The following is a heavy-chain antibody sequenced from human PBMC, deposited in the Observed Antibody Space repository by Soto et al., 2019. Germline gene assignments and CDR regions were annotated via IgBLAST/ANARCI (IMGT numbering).Heavy chain of an antibody. Sequence: GGSLRLSCAASGFTVSSNYMSWVRQSPGKGLEWVSVIYSGGSTYYADSVKGRFTISRDNSKNTLYLQMNSLRAEDTAVYYCARGYSSSWLLDYWGQGTLVTVSS. D-gene: IGHD6-13*01. CDR1: GFTVSSNY. CDR3: ARGYSSSWLLDY. CDR2: IYSGGST. J-gene: IGHJ4*02. V-gene: IGHV3-53*01.